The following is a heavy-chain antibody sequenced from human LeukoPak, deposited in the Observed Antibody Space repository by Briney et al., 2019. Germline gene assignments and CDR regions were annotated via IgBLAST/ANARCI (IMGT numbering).Heavy chain of an antibody. CDR1: GGTFNSYA. Sequence: GASVTVSCKASGGTFNSYAISWVRQAPGQGLEWMGGIIPIFGTANYPQKFQGRVTITTDESTSTAYMELSSLRSEDTGVYYCALVGFEYSSPFDIWGQGRIVTVCS. J-gene: IGHJ3*02. CDR2: IIPIFGTA. D-gene: IGHD6-6*01. CDR3: ALVGFEYSSPFDI. V-gene: IGHV1-69*05.